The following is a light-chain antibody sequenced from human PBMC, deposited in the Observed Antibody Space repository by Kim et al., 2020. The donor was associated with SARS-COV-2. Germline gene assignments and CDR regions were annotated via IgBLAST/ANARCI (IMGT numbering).Light chain of an antibody. CDR1: QSIGYSDGNIY. V-gene: IGKV2-30*01. Sequence: PASNSCRSSQSIGYSDGNIYLNWFDQRPGQSPRRLIYKVSNRDSGVPDRFSGGGSGTGFTLQSSRVEAKDVGVYYCMKGTHWPFTCGPGTKVDIK. CDR3: MKGTHWPFT. J-gene: IGKJ3*01. CDR2: KVS.